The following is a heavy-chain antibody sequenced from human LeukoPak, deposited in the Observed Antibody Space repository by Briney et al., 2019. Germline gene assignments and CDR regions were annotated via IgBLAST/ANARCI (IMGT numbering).Heavy chain of an antibody. CDR3: AAGDIVVVPAAPGDYYYYMDV. J-gene: IGHJ6*03. Sequence: EASVKVSCKASGYTFTRYGISWVRQAPGQGLEWMGWISVYNGNTNYAQKFQGRVTMTTDTSTSTAYMELRSLRSDDTAVYYCAAGDIVVVPAAPGDYYYYMDVWGKGTMVTVSS. D-gene: IGHD2-2*01. CDR1: GYTFTRYG. CDR2: ISVYNGNT. V-gene: IGHV1-18*01.